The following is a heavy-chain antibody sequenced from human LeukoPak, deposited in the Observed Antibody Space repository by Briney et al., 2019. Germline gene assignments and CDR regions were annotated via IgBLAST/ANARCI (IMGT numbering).Heavy chain of an antibody. Sequence: GGSLNPPWEPSGLPAGSNAMSGFAKAPGKGLEWVSIIYSGGSSYYADSVKGRFTVSRDTSKNTLYLQMNSLRAEDTAVYYCATRPDGNDVPYFDYWGQGTLVTVSS. V-gene: IGHV3-66*01. CDR1: GLPAGSNA. CDR3: ATRPDGNDVPYFDY. CDR2: IYSGGSS. J-gene: IGHJ4*02. D-gene: IGHD5-12*01.